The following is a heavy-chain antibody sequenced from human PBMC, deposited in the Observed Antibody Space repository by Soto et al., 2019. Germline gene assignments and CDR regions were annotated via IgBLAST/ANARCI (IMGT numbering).Heavy chain of an antibody. D-gene: IGHD3-22*01. Sequence: SETLSLTCTVSGGSISSSSYYWGWIRQPPGKGLEWIGNFYYSGSTHHNPSLKGRLTISVDRSKNQFSLKLSSVTAADTAMYYCAREFYYDSSGIGFDSWGQGTLVTVSS. J-gene: IGHJ4*02. CDR2: FYYSGST. CDR3: AREFYYDSSGIGFDS. V-gene: IGHV4-39*02. CDR1: GGSISSSSYY.